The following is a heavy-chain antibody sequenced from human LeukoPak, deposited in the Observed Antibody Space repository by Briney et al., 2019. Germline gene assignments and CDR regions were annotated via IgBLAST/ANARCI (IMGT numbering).Heavy chain of an antibody. D-gene: IGHD3-10*01. CDR1: GYTFTGYY. CDR3: ARGANVLLWFGELPSGMDV. J-gene: IGHJ6*02. CDR2: INPNSGGT. V-gene: IGHV1-2*02. Sequence: ASVKVSCKASGYTFTGYYMHWVRQAPGQGLEWMGWINPNSGGTNYAQKFQGRVTMTRDTSISTAYMGLSRLRSDDTAVYYCARGANVLLWFGELPSGMDVWGQGTTVTVSS.